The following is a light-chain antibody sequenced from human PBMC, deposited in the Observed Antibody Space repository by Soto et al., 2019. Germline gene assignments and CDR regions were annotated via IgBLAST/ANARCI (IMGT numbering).Light chain of an antibody. CDR2: GAS. CDR1: QGISSY. CDR3: QQYYNYPVT. V-gene: IGKV1-8*01. J-gene: IGKJ5*01. Sequence: AIRRAQSPSSLSASTGDRVTVPCRASQGISSYLAWYQQKPGKAPKLLIYGASTLQSGVPSRFSGSGSGTDFTLTISCLQSEDFATYYCQQYYNYPVTFGQGTRLEI.